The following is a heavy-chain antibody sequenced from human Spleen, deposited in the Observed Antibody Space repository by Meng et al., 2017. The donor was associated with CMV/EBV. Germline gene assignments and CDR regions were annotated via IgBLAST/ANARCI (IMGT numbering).Heavy chain of an antibody. V-gene: IGHV2-70D*14. CDR3: ARSASNYYYYGMDV. J-gene: IGHJ6*02. CDR1: GSSIMTSGMR. Sequence: SGPTLVKPTQTLTLTCTLFGSSIMTSGMRVTWIRQPPGKALEWLARIDWDDDKFFSTSLRTRLTISKDTSKNQVVLTMTNMDPVDTATYYCARSASNYYYYGMDVWGQGTTVTVSS. CDR2: IDWDDDK.